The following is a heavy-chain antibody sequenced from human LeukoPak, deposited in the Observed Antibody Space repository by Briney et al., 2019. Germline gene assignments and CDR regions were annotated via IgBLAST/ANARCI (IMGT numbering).Heavy chain of an antibody. CDR2: IYHSGST. Sequence: SETLSLTCTVSGYSISSGYYWGWIRQPPGKGLEWIGSIYHSGSTYYNPSLKSRVTISVDTSKNQFSLKLSSVTAADTAVYYCAREDGLLGWFDSWGQGTLVTVSS. CDR1: GYSISSGYY. V-gene: IGHV4-38-2*02. J-gene: IGHJ5*01. D-gene: IGHD2-8*02. CDR3: AREDGLLGWFDS.